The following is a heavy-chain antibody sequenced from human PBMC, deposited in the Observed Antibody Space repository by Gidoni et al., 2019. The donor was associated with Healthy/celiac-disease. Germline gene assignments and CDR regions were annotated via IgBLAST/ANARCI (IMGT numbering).Heavy chain of an antibody. Sequence: QVQLVESGGGLVKPGGSLRLSCAASGFTFRDYYMRWIRQAPGKGLEWVSYISSSSSYTNYADSVKGRFTISRDNAKNSLYLQMNSLRAEDTAVYYCARDIVGEWLRNYYYYGMDVWGQGTTVTVSS. V-gene: IGHV3-11*05. J-gene: IGHJ6*02. CDR2: ISSSSSYT. CDR3: ARDIVGEWLRNYYYYGMDV. D-gene: IGHD5-12*01. CDR1: GFTFRDYY.